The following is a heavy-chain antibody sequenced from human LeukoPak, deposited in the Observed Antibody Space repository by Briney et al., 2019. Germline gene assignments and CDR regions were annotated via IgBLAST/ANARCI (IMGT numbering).Heavy chain of an antibody. V-gene: IGHV3-33*01. D-gene: IGHD3-22*01. J-gene: IGHJ4*02. Sequence: GGSLRLSCAASGFTFSSYGMHWVRQAPGKGLEWVALIWFDGSNKYYADSVTGRFTISRDNSKNTLYLQMNSLRAEDTAVYYCARGVGDSSGYYYYFDYWGQGTLVTVSS. CDR3: ARGVGDSSGYYYYFDY. CDR2: IWFDGSNK. CDR1: GFTFSSYG.